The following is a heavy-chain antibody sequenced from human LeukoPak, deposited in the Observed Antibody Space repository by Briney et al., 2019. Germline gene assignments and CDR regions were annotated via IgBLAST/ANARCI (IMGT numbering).Heavy chain of an antibody. CDR3: ARGGLDGKQRGYYMDV. Sequence: TSETLSLTCTVSGGSISSYYWSWIRQPAGKGLEWIGRIYTSGSTNYNPSLKSRVTMSVDTSKNQFSLKLSSVTAADTAVYYCARGGLDGKQRGYYMDVWGKGTTVTVSS. D-gene: IGHD1/OR15-1a*01. CDR1: GGSISSYY. CDR2: IYTSGST. J-gene: IGHJ6*03. V-gene: IGHV4-4*07.